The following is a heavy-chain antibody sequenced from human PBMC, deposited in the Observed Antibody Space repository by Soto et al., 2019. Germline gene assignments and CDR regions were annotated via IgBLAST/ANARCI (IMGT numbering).Heavy chain of an antibody. CDR1: GYSISSGYY. Sequence: SETLSLTCAVSGYSISSGYYWGWIRQPPGKGLEWVGNIHHSGSTYYNPSLKSRVTISIDTSKNQFSLKLISVTAADTAVYYCARAGDTMVRGVIIMNYYGMDVWGQGTTVTVSS. J-gene: IGHJ6*02. V-gene: IGHV4-38-2*01. CDR3: ARAGDTMVRGVIIMNYYGMDV. CDR2: IHHSGST. D-gene: IGHD3-10*01.